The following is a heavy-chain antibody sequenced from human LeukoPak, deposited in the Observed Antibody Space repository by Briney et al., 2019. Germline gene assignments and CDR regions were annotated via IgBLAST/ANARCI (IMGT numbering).Heavy chain of an antibody. CDR1: GGSISSYY. V-gene: IGHV4-59*01. CDR2: IYYSVST. D-gene: IGHD6-19*01. CDR3: ARAGSGWSDFDY. J-gene: IGHJ4*02. Sequence: SETLSLTCTVSGGSISSYYWSWIRHPPGKGLEWLGHIYYSVSTNYNPSLKRLVPIPVDTSKNQFSLKLSPVTAADPAVYYCARAGSGWSDFDYWGQGALVTVSS.